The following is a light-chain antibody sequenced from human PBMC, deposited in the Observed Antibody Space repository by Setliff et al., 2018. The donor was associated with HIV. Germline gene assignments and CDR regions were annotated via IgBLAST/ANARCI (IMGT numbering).Light chain of an antibody. CDR2: GVS. V-gene: IGLV2-23*02. Sequence: SVLAQPASVSRSPGQSITLSCTGTSSDVGNYNLVSWYQHHPGKAPKLMIYGVSERPSGVSNRFSGSKSGNTASLTISGLQAEDEADYYCCSYARSSTYVFGPGTKVTVL. J-gene: IGLJ1*01. CDR1: SSDVGNYNL. CDR3: CSYARSSTYV.